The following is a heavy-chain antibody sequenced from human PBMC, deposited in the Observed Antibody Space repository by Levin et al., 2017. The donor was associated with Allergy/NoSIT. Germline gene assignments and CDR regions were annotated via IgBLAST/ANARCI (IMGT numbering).Heavy chain of an antibody. D-gene: IGHD6-19*01. V-gene: IGHV3-53*01. CDR1: GFIVRSNY. Sequence: PGGSLRLSCATSGFIVRSNYMTWVRQAPGKGLECVSVIYGGTTYYADSVKGRFTISTDNSKNTIYLQMDSLRAEDTAMYYCARGAGDDWGQGTLVTVSS. CDR3: ARGAGDD. CDR2: IYGGTT. J-gene: IGHJ4*02.